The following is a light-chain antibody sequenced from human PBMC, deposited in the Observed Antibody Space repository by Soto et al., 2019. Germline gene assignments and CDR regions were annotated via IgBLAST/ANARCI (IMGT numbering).Light chain of an antibody. J-gene: IGKJ3*01. CDR1: QGISNW. CDR3: QQDISFPFT. CDR2: AAS. V-gene: IGKV1-12*01. Sequence: DIQMTQSPSSVSASVGDRVTITCRASQGISNWLAWYQQKPGKAPELLIYAASTLQSGVPSRFSGSGSGTDFPLTINRLQSEDFGTYFCQQDISFPFTFGPGTKVDV.